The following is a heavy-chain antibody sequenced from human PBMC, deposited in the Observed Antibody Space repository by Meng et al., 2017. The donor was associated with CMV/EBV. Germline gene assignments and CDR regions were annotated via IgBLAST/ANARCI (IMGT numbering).Heavy chain of an antibody. J-gene: IGHJ5*02. CDR2: IIPTLGIA. D-gene: IGHD6-13*01. V-gene: IGHV1-69*02. CDR1: GGTFSSYT. CDR3: ARGIAAAGTSGWWFDP. Sequence: SVKVSCKASGGTFSSYTISWVRQAPGQGLEWMGRIIPTLGIANYAQKFQGRVTITADKSTSTAYMELSSLRSEDTAVYYCARGIAAAGTSGWWFDPWGQGTLVTVSS.